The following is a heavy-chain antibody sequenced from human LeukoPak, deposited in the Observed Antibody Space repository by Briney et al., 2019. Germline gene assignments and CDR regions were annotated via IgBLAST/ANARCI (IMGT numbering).Heavy chain of an antibody. CDR3: ARGGGRYFDWLLLFDY. J-gene: IGHJ4*02. D-gene: IGHD3-9*01. V-gene: IGHV1-18*01. CDR2: ISAYNGNT. Sequence: GASVKVSCKASGYTFTSYGISWVRQAPGQGLEWMGWISAYNGNTNYAQKFQGRVTITADESTSTAYMELSSLRSEDTAVYYCARGGGRYFDWLLLFDYWGQGTLVTVSS. CDR1: GYTFTSYG.